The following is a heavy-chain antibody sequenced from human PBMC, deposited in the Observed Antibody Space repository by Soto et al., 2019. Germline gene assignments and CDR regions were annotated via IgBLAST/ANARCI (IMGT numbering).Heavy chain of an antibody. CDR2: IFYTGST. Sequence: PSETLSLTCTVSGGSISRYFWTWIRQPPGKGLEFIGYIFYTGSTNYNPSLKSRVSISVDTSKSQFSLELSSVTAADTAVYYCARGRVVVPAAVMFNCLDPWGQGALVTVSS. D-gene: IGHD2-2*01. J-gene: IGHJ5*02. CDR1: GGSISRYF. CDR3: ARGRVVVPAAVMFNCLDP. V-gene: IGHV4-59*12.